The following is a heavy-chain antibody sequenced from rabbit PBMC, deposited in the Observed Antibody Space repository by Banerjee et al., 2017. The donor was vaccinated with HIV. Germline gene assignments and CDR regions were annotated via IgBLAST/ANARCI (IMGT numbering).Heavy chain of an antibody. CDR1: GSDISSNA. CDR2: IYSSNGDK. J-gene: IGHJ4*01. V-gene: IGHV1S47*01. CDR3: GRDRDGDAGYGSLAL. Sequence: QEQLVESGGGLVQPEGSLTLTCKASGSDISSNAMCWVRQAPGKGLELIACIYSSNGDKWYASWVNGRFTISRSTSLNTVDLKMTSLTVADTATYFCGRDRDGDAGYGSLALWVPGTLVTVS. D-gene: IGHD6-1*01.